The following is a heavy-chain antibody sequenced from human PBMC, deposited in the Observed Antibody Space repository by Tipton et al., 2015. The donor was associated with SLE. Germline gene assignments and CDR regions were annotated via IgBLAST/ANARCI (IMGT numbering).Heavy chain of an antibody. Sequence: SLRLSCAASGFTFSSYGMHWVRQAPGKGLEWVAVIWYDGSNKYYADSVKGRFTISRDNSKNTLYLQMNSLRAEDTAVYYCAKNAGGYNQYYFDYWGQGTLVTVSS. J-gene: IGHJ4*02. D-gene: IGHD5-24*01. CDR2: IWYDGSNK. V-gene: IGHV3-33*06. CDR1: GFTFSSYG. CDR3: AKNAGGYNQYYFDY.